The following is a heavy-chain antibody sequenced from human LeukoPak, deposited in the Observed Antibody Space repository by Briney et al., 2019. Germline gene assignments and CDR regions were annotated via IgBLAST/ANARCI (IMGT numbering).Heavy chain of an antibody. J-gene: IGHJ3*02. CDR3: ARYDILTAERDAFDI. V-gene: IGHV4-59*01. CDR1: GGSISSYY. Sequence: PSETLSLTCTVSGGSISSYYWSWIRQPPGKGLEWIGYIYYSGSTNYNPSLKSRVTISVDTSKNQFSLKLSSVTAADTVVYYCARYDILTAERDAFDIWGQGTMVTVSS. CDR2: IYYSGST. D-gene: IGHD3-9*01.